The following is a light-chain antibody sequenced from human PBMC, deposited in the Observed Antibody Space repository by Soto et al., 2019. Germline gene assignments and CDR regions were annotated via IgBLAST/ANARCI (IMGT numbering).Light chain of an antibody. CDR3: QQSYSTPYA. V-gene: IGKV1-39*01. Sequence: DIQMTQSPSFLSASLGDRVTITCRASQTISSFLYWYQQRPGQAPKLLIYATSNLHSGVPSRFSGAGSGTDITLTINSLQHEDFATYYCQQSYSTPYAFGQGTKL. CDR2: ATS. CDR1: QTISSF. J-gene: IGKJ2*01.